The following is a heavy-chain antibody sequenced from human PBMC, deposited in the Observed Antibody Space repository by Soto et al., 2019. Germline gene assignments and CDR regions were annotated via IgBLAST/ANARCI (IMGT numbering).Heavy chain of an antibody. CDR3: ARRGGVVVITDYYYSMDV. CDR1: GYTFTSYA. D-gene: IGHD3-22*01. Sequence: ASVKVSCKASGYTFTSYAMHWVRQAPGQRLEWMGWINADNGNTKYAQKLQGRVTITTDTSTSTAYMELRSLRSDDTAVYYCARRGGVVVITDYYYSMDVWGQGTTVTVSS. CDR2: INADNGNT. J-gene: IGHJ6*02. V-gene: IGHV1-3*01.